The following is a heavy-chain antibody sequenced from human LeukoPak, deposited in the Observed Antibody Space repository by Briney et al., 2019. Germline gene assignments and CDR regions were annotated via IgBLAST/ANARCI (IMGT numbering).Heavy chain of an antibody. CDR3: AKEAIIASAFDI. CDR1: GFIFDDYA. D-gene: IGHD6-13*01. Sequence: PGRSLRLACAASGFIFDDYAMHWVRQAPGKGLEWVSGISWNSGSIGYADSVKGRFTISRDNAKNSLYPQMNSLRAEDMALYYCAKEAIIASAFDIWGQGTMVTVSS. J-gene: IGHJ3*02. CDR2: ISWNSGSI. V-gene: IGHV3-9*03.